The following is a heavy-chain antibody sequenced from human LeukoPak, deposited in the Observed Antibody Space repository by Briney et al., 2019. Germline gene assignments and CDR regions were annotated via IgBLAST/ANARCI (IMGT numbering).Heavy chain of an antibody. V-gene: IGHV1-69*05. Sequence: ASVKVSCKASGGTFSSYAISWVRQAPGQGLEWMGGIIPIFGTANYAQKFQGRVTITTDESTSTAYMELSSLRSEDTAVYYCARASPGSDILTGYYPFDYWGQGTLVTVSS. CDR1: GGTFSSYA. CDR2: IIPIFGTA. CDR3: ARASPGSDILTGYYPFDY. D-gene: IGHD3-9*01. J-gene: IGHJ4*02.